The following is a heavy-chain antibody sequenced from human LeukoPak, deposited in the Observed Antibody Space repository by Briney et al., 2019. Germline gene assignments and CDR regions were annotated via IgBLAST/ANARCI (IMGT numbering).Heavy chain of an antibody. Sequence: ALVKVSCKASDYTFSNYGISWVRQAPGQGLEWMVWINPYNGNTRYAENLQGRVTMTTDTSTSTAYMELRSLRSDDTAIYYCARDFTPPHCTTPNCPRGGWFDPWGQGTLVTVSS. CDR1: DYTFSNYG. V-gene: IGHV1-18*01. D-gene: IGHD2-8*01. CDR3: ARDFTPPHCTTPNCPRGGWFDP. J-gene: IGHJ5*02. CDR2: INPYNGNT.